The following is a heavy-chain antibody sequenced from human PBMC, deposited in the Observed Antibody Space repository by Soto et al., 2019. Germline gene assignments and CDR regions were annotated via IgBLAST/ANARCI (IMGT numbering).Heavy chain of an antibody. Sequence: QVQLVQSGAEMKKPGSSVKVSCQSSGGTFNTYAMNWVRQAPGQGPEWMGDISPMFGAANYAPKFQGRVTITADESTGTSYMQLSSLTSEDTALYFWAREVQVHTHAFVCWGQGTRVTVSS. D-gene: IGHD2-8*01. CDR3: AREVQVHTHAFVC. CDR1: GGTFNTYA. J-gene: IGHJ4*02. V-gene: IGHV1-69*19. CDR2: ISPMFGAA.